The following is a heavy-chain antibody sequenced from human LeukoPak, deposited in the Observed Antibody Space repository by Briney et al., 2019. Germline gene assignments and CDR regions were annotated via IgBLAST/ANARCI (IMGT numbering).Heavy chain of an antibody. CDR3: ARGLKWDSVETRLWNY. D-gene: IGHD1-26*01. Sequence: SETLSLTCAVYGGSFSGYYWSWIRQPPGKGLEWIGEINHSGGTNYNPSLKSRVTISVDTSKQQFSLELSSVTAADTAVYYCARGLKWDSVETRLWNYWGQGTLVTVSS. J-gene: IGHJ4*02. CDR1: GGSFSGYY. CDR2: INHSGGT. V-gene: IGHV4-34*01.